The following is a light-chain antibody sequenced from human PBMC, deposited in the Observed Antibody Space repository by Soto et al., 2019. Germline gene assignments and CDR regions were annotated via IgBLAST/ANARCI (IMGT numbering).Light chain of an antibody. CDR1: QSVSSY. Sequence: EIVLTQSPATLSLSPGERATLSCRASQSVSSYLAWYQQKPGQAPRLLIYDASNRATGIPARFSGSGSGTDFNLTISSIAPEDFAVYYCQQRSNWPFLTFGGGTKVEIK. CDR2: DAS. CDR3: QQRSNWPFLT. V-gene: IGKV3-11*01. J-gene: IGKJ4*01.